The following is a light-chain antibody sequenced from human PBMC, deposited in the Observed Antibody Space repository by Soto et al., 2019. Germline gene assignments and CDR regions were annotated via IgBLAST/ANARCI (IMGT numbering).Light chain of an antibody. J-gene: IGKJ1*01. V-gene: IGKV3-15*01. CDR1: QSISSN. Sequence: EIVMTQSPATRSVSPGERATLSCRASQSISSNLAWYQQKPGQSPRLLISGASARATGIPARFSGSGSGTEFTLTISSLQSEDFGIYYCQQYDYWWTFGQGTKVDIK. CDR3: QQYDYWWT. CDR2: GAS.